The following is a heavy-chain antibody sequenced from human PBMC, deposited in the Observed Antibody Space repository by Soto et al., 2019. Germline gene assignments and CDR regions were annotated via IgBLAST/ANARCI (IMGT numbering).Heavy chain of an antibody. V-gene: IGHV3-23*01. D-gene: IGHD3-3*01. J-gene: IGHJ4*02. Sequence: EVQLLESGGGLVQPGGSLRLSCAASGFTFSSYAMSWVRQAPEKGLEWVSAISGSGGSTYYADSVKGRFTISRDNSKNTLYLQMNSLRAEDTAVYYCAKDMHYDFWSGYYRPLDYWGQGTLVTVSS. CDR1: GFTFSSYA. CDR2: ISGSGGST. CDR3: AKDMHYDFWSGYYRPLDY.